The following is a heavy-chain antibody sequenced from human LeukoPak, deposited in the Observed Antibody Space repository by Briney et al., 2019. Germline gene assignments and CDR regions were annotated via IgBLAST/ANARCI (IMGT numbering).Heavy chain of an antibody. CDR1: GYTFTSYG. CDR3: ARGPRDSGYES. J-gene: IGHJ4*02. CDR2: VSAYNGNT. Sequence: ASETVSYQPSGYTFTSYGISWVRQAPGQGLEWMGWVSAYNGNTNYAQKLQGRVTMTTDTTTRTAYMELRSLRSDDAAVYYCARGPRDSGYESWGQGTLVTVSS. V-gene: IGHV1-18*01. D-gene: IGHD5-12*01.